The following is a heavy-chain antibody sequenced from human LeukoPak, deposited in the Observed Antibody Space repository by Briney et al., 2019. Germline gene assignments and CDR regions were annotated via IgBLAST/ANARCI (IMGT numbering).Heavy chain of an antibody. V-gene: IGHV3-11*04. J-gene: IGHJ4*02. Sequence: GGSLRLSCAASGFTFSDAYMSWIRQAPGKGLEWVSYISPNSDNIHYADSVTGRFTISRDNAKKPLYLQMNNLRADDTALYFCVRETMWFFDYWGQGTLLTVSS. CDR2: ISPNSDNI. D-gene: IGHD2-21*01. CDR3: VRETMWFFDY. CDR1: GFTFSDAY.